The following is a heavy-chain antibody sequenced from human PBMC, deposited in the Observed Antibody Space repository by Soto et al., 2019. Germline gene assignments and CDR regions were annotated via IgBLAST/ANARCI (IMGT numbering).Heavy chain of an antibody. CDR2: IRSKANNYAT. D-gene: IGHD2-2*01. V-gene: IGHV3-73*01. J-gene: IGHJ4*02. Sequence: EVQLVESGGGLVQPGGSLKLSCAASGFTFSGSTMHWVRQASGKGLEWVGRIRSKANNYATEYDASVKRRFTISRDDSKNTAYLQMNSLKTEDTAVYYCTYCSTTSCMDYWGQGTLVTVSS. CDR1: GFTFSGST. CDR3: TYCSTTSCMDY.